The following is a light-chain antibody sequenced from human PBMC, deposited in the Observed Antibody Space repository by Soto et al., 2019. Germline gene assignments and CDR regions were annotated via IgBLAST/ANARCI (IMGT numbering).Light chain of an antibody. J-gene: IGLJ1*01. V-gene: IGLV2-11*01. CDR2: DVT. CDR1: NTDVGAYNY. Sequence: HSVLTHPRSVSGSPGHSVSICFSGTNTDVGAYNYVSWYQQHPGKAPKLIIYDVTQRPSGVSARFSGSKSGNTASLTISGLQADDDADYYCCSFAGNYIYLFGTGTRSPS. CDR3: CSFAGNYIYL.